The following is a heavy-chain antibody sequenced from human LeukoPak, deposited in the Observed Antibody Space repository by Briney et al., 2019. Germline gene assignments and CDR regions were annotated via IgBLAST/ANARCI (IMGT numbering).Heavy chain of an antibody. CDR2: INPNSGGT. CDR1: GYTFTGYY. J-gene: IGHJ4*02. D-gene: IGHD3-10*01. CDR3: ARDLESLLWFGDPHLGYFDY. V-gene: IGHV1-2*02. Sequence: VASVKVSCKASGYTFTGYYMHWVRQAPGQGLEWMGWINPNSGGTNYAQKFQGRVTMTRDTSISTAYMELSRLRSDDTAVYYCARDLESLLWFGDPHLGYFDYWGQGTLVTVSS.